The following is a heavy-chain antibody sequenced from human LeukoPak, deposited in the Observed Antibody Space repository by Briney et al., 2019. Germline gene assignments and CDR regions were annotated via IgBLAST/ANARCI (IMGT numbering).Heavy chain of an antibody. V-gene: IGHV4-4*02. CDR2: IYHGWTT. CDR3: ARWGGDATNYFDH. D-gene: IGHD3-16*01. J-gene: IGHJ4*02. CDR1: GGSISSTNW. Sequence: PSGTLSLTCAVSGGSISSTNWWNWVRQPPGGGLEWIGEIYHGWTTRYNPSLMSRVTISIDTSRNQFSLTLRSVTAADTAVYYCARWGGDATNYFDHWGQGILVTVSS.